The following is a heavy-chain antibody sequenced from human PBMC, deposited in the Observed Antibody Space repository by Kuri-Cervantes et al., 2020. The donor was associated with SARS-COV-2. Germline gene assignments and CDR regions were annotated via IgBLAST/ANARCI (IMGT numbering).Heavy chain of an antibody. CDR2: ISSSSSYI. V-gene: IGHV3-21*01. J-gene: IGHJ3*02. D-gene: IGHD3-22*01. CDR3: ARDSIVVNAFDI. Sequence: GESLKISCAASGFTFSSYSMNWVRQAPGKGLEWVSSISSSSSYIYYADSVKGRFTISRDNAKNSLYLPMNSLRAEDTAVYYCARDSIVVNAFDIWGQGTMVTVSS. CDR1: GFTFSSYS.